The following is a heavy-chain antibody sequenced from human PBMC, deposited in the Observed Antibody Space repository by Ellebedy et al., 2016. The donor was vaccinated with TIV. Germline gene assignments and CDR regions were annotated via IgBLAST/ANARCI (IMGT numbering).Heavy chain of an antibody. CDR2: ISVDGNHK. Sequence: PGGSLRLSCAASGFTFSNYVMHWVRQAPGKGLEWVAVISVDGNHKYYADSVKGRFNISRDNPEKTLYMQLNSLRPEDTGVYYCARARDLGDHDVGLGYWGQGTLVTVSS. V-gene: IGHV3-30*03. J-gene: IGHJ4*02. CDR1: GFTFSNYV. CDR3: ARARDLGDHDVGLGY. D-gene: IGHD4-17*01.